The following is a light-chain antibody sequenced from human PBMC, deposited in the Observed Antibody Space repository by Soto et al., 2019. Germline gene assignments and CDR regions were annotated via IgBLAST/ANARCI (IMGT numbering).Light chain of an antibody. CDR3: LQDYNYPRT. CDR2: GAS. V-gene: IGKV1-6*01. Sequence: AIQMTQFPASLSASVGDRVTITCRASQDIRDELAWYQQKPGKAPTLLIYGASRLESGVPSRFSGSGSGTDFSLTIYSLRPEDSATYFCLQDYNYPRTFGQGTKLQIK. CDR1: QDIRDE. J-gene: IGKJ2*01.